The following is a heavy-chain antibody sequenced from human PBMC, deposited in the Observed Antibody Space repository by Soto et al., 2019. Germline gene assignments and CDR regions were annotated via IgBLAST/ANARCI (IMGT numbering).Heavy chain of an antibody. CDR3: ARGPGSSHYYYYYGMDV. CDR2: IYYSGST. Sequence: PSETLSLTCTVSGGSISSCCYYWSWIRQHPGKGREWIGYIYYSGSTYYNPSLKRRVTISGDPSKNPFSLKLSSVTAADTAVYYCARGPGSSHYYYYYGMDVWGQGTTVTVS. D-gene: IGHD1-26*01. V-gene: IGHV4-31*03. CDR1: GGSISSCCYY. J-gene: IGHJ6*02.